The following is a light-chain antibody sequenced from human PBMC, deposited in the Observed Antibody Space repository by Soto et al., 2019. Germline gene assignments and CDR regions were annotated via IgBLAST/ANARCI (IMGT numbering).Light chain of an antibody. J-gene: IGKJ2*01. CDR2: AAS. CDR3: LQDYTSPYT. V-gene: IGKV1-6*01. Sequence: AIQMTQSPSSLSASIGDRVTITCRASQGVGKDLGWYQHKPGQAPKLLIYAASSLESGVPSRFSGSGSGTDFTLTINSLQPEDFATYYCLQDYTSPYTFGPGTKVEI. CDR1: QGVGKD.